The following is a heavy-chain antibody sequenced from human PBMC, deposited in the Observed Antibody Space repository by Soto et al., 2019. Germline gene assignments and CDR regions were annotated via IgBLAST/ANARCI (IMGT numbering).Heavy chain of an antibody. CDR2: INSDGSTT. CDR1: GFTFSDYW. Sequence: EVQLVESGGGLVQPGESLRLSCAASGFTFSDYWMHWVRQAPGKGLVWVSRINSDGSTTTYADSVKGRFTISRDKAKNTLYLQMNSLRAEDTAVYYCARGGSRAHEYWGQGTLVTVSS. J-gene: IGHJ4*02. D-gene: IGHD3-16*01. CDR3: ARGGSRAHEY. V-gene: IGHV3-74*01.